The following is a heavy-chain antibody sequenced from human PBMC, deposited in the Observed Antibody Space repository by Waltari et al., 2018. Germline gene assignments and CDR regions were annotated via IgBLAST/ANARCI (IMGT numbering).Heavy chain of an antibody. D-gene: IGHD2-15*01. Sequence: QLQLQESGPGLVKPSETLSLTCTVSGGSISSSSYYWGWIRQPPGKGLEWIGSIYYSGSTDDNPSRKSRVTISVDTSKNQFSLKLSSVTAADTAVYYCARKVVAPRNNKFDDWGQGTLVTVSS. CDR3: ARKVVAPRNNKFDD. V-gene: IGHV4-39*07. CDR1: GGSISSSSYY. J-gene: IGHJ4*02. CDR2: IYYSGST.